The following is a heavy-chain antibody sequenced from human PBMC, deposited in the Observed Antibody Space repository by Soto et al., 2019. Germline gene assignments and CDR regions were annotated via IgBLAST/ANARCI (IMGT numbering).Heavy chain of an antibody. D-gene: IGHD3-3*01. CDR1: GGSISSSSYY. Sequence: PSETLSLTCTVSGGSISSSSYYWGWIRQPPGKGLEWIGSIYYSGSTYYNPSLKSRVTISVDTSKNQFSLKLSSVTAADTAVYYCARTHTRGYDFWSGYPSYYYGMDVWGQGTTVTVSS. CDR2: IYYSGST. V-gene: IGHV4-39*01. CDR3: ARTHTRGYDFWSGYPSYYYGMDV. J-gene: IGHJ6*02.